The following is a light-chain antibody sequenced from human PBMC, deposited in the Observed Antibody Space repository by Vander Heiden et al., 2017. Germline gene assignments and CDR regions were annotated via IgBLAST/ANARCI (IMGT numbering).Light chain of an antibody. CDR3: QQTYTVPVT. V-gene: IGKV1-39*01. Sequence: DILMTQSPSSLSASVGDRVTISCRASNFMSTYLKWFQQKPGRAPKLLIYDASRLQAGVPSRFTGSGSGQDFSLTITSLQPEDFATYYCQQTYTVPVTFGGGTRVE. CDR1: NFMSTY. J-gene: IGKJ4*01. CDR2: DAS.